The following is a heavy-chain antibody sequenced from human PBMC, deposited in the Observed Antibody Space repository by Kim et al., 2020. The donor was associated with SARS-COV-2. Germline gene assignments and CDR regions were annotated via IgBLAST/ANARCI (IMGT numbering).Heavy chain of an antibody. D-gene: IGHD3-10*01. Sequence: VKARFTSSRDNSKNSLYLQLNSLRAADTAVYYCAKDPTMVRGVIRVGIDPWGQGTLVTVSS. J-gene: IGHJ5*02. V-gene: IGHV3-23*01. CDR3: AKDPTMVRGVIRVGIDP.